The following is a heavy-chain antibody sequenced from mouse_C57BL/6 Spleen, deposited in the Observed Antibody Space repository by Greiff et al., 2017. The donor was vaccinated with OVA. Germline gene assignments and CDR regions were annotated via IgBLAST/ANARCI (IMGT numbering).Heavy chain of an antibody. D-gene: IGHD1-1*01. Sequence: EVKLMESGAELVKPGASVQLSCTASGFNIKDYYMHWVKQRTEQGLEWIGRIDPEDGETKYAPKFQGKATITADTSSNTAYLRLSSLTSEDTAVYYCARGGTTVVAYYFDYWGQGTTLTVSS. J-gene: IGHJ2*01. CDR1: GFNIKDYY. CDR3: ARGGTTVVAYYFDY. CDR2: IDPEDGET. V-gene: IGHV14-2*01.